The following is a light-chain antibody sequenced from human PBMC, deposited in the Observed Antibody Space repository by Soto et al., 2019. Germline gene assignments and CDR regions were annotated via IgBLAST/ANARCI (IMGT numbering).Light chain of an antibody. Sequence: EIVLTQSPGTLSLSPGERATLSCRASQCVSTSYLAWYQQKPGQAPRLLIYGASSRATGIPDRFSGSGSGTDFTLTISRLESEDFAVYYCQQYGNSRAFGQGTKVEIK. CDR1: QCVSTSY. V-gene: IGKV3-20*01. CDR2: GAS. J-gene: IGKJ1*01. CDR3: QQYGNSRA.